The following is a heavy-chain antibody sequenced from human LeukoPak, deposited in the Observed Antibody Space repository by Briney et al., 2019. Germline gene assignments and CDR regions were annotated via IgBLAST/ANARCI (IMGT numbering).Heavy chain of an antibody. V-gene: IGHV3-53*01. CDR1: GFTVSSNY. CDR3: ARALTTLTYEGY. J-gene: IGHJ4*02. CDR2: IYSGGST. Sequence: QPGGSLRLSCAASGFTVSSNYMSWVRQAPGKGLEWVSVIYSGGSTYCADSVKGRFTISRDNAKNTAYLQMNSLRAEGTAVYYCARALTTLTYEGYWGQGTLVTVSS. D-gene: IGHD1-1*01.